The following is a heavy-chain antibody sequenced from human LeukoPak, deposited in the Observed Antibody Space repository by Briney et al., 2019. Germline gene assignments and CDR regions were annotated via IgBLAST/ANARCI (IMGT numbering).Heavy chain of an antibody. CDR3: ARESYCSGGNCYSGAGDY. V-gene: IGHV1-18*01. CDR2: ISAHNGNT. D-gene: IGHD2-15*01. J-gene: IGHJ4*02. Sequence: GASVKVSCKASGYTFSNYGITWVRQAPGQGLEWMGWISAHNGNTKYAQNLQGRVTMTTDTSTSTAYKELRRLTSDDTAVYYCARESYCSGGNCYSGAGDYWGQGTLVSVSS. CDR1: GYTFSNYG.